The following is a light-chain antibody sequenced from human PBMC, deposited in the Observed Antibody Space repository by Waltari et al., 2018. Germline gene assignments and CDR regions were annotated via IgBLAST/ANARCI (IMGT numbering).Light chain of an antibody. CDR3: QHYDGWPPSYT. CDR2: GAY. V-gene: IGKV3-15*01. CDR1: QSISSN. J-gene: IGKJ2*01. Sequence: DIVLTQSPATLSVSPGERVTLSCRASQSISSNLAWYQQGPGQAPKLLIYGAYHRATGIPARFSGSGSGTEFTLTISSLQSGDFAVYFCQHYDGWPPSYTFGQGTKLEIK.